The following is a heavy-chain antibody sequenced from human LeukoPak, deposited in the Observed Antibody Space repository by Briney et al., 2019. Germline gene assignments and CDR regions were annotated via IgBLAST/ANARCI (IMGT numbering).Heavy chain of an antibody. CDR1: GSTFSSSA. Sequence: PGGSLRLSCAASGSTFSSSAMSWVRQAPGKGLEWVSAISNNGGYTYYADSVQGRFTISRDNSKSTLCLQMNSLRAEDTAVYYCAKQLGYCSGGSCYFPYWGQGTLVTVSS. D-gene: IGHD2-15*01. CDR2: ISNNGGYT. V-gene: IGHV3-23*01. J-gene: IGHJ4*02. CDR3: AKQLGYCSGGSCYFPY.